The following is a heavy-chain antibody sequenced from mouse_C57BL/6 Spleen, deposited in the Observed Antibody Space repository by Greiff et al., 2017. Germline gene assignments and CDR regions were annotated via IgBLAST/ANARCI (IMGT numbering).Heavy chain of an antibody. CDR2: INPSNGGT. V-gene: IGHV1-53*01. CDR3: GGSAGYVGAMGY. D-gene: IGHD3-2*02. CDR1: GYTFTSYW. Sequence: QVQLQQPGTELVKPGASVKLSCKASGYTFTSYWMHWVKQRPGPGLEWMGHINPSNGGTNYNEKFKSKATLTLDKSSSTAYMQLSSMTSEDSAVYYCGGSAGYVGAMGYWGQGASVTVSS. J-gene: IGHJ4*01.